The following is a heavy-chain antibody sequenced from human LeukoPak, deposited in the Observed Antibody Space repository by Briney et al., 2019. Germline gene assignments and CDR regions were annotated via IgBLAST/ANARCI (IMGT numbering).Heavy chain of an antibody. CDR2: ISGSGGST. J-gene: IGHJ4*02. D-gene: IGHD3-3*01. Sequence: LTGGSLRLSCAASGFTFNSYAMSWVRQAPGKGLEWVSAISGSGGSTYYADSVKGRFTISRDNSKNTLYLQMNSLRAEDTAVYYCAKGDITIFGVVIPPGWYYWGQGTLVTVSS. CDR1: GFTFNSYA. V-gene: IGHV3-23*01. CDR3: AKGDITIFGVVIPPGWYY.